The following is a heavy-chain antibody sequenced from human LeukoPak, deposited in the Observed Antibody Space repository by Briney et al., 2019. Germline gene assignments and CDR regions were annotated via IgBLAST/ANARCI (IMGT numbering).Heavy chain of an antibody. CDR3: AADKRQYYDILTGPDDAFDI. Sequence: ETLSLTRTVSGGSISSSSYYWGWIRQPPGKGLEWVGSIYYSGSTYYNPSLKSRVTISVDTSKNQFSLKLSSVTAADTAVYYCAADKRQYYDILTGPDDAFDIWGQGTMVTVSS. J-gene: IGHJ3*02. V-gene: IGHV4-39*01. CDR2: IYYSGST. D-gene: IGHD3-9*01. CDR1: GGSISSSSYY.